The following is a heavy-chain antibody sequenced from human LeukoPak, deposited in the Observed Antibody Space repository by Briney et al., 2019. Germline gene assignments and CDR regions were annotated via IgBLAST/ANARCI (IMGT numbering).Heavy chain of an antibody. D-gene: IGHD3-22*01. CDR1: GFTFSSYA. CDR2: ISGSGGST. V-gene: IGHV3-23*01. CDR3: AKESGEGLENMYYYDSSGYYDPDAFDI. J-gene: IGHJ3*02. Sequence: PGGSLRLSCAASGFTFSSYAMSWVRQAPGKGLEWVSAISGSGGSTYYADSVKGRFTISRDNSKNTLYLQMNSLRAEDTAVYYCAKESGEGLENMYYYDSSGYYDPDAFDIWGQGTMVTVSS.